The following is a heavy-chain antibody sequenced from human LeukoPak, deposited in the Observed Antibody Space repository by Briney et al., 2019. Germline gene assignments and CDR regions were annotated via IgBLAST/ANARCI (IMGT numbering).Heavy chain of an antibody. CDR1: GGSISSYY. CDR3: AGYDSSGTRYHDAFDI. CDR2: IYYSGST. D-gene: IGHD3-22*01. J-gene: IGHJ3*02. Sequence: SETLSLTCTVSGGSISSYYWSWIRQPPGKGLEWIGYIYYSGSTNYNPSLKSRVTISVDTSKNQFSLKLSSVTAADTAVYYCAGYDSSGTRYHDAFDIWGQGTMVTVSS. V-gene: IGHV4-59*01.